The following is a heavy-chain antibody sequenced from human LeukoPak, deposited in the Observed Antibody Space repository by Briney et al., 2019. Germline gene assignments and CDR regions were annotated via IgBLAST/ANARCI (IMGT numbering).Heavy chain of an antibody. CDR2: IYYSGST. V-gene: IGHV4-59*01. CDR3: ARAPRDCSRTSCYARSFDY. Sequence: PSETLSLTCTVSGGSISSYYWSWIRQPPGKGLEWIGYIYYSGSTNYNPSLKGRVTISVDTSKNQFSLKLSSVTAADTAVYYCARAPRDCSRTSCYARSFDYWGQGTLVTVSS. J-gene: IGHJ4*02. CDR1: GGSISSYY. D-gene: IGHD2-2*01.